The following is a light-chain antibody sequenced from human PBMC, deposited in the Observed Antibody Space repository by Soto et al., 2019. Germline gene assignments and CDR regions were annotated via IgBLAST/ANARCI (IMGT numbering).Light chain of an antibody. V-gene: IGLV2-14*01. CDR3: SSYTSTSTGV. J-gene: IGLJ1*01. CDR2: DVS. CDR1: SSDVGAYDY. Sequence: QSVLTQPASVSGSPGQSITISCTGASSDVGAYDYVSWYQQHPGKAPKLMIFDVSNRPSEVSNRFSGSKSGNTASLTISGLQAEDEADYYCSSYTSTSTGVFGTGTKVTVL.